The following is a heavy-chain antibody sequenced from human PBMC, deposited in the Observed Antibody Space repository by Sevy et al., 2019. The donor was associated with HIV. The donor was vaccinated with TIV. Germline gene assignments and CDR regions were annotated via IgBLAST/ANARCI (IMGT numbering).Heavy chain of an antibody. D-gene: IGHD2-15*01. CDR3: ARDRGHGEVALDL. J-gene: IGHJ5*02. CDR2: ITSSSNTI. Sequence: GRSLRLSCAASGFRFRDYRMNWVRQAPGKGLEWVSYITSSSNTINYADSVKGRFTISRDNGRNSLYLQINSLRHEDTAVYYCARDRGHGEVALDLWGQGTLVTVSS. CDR1: GFRFRDYR. V-gene: IGHV3-48*02.